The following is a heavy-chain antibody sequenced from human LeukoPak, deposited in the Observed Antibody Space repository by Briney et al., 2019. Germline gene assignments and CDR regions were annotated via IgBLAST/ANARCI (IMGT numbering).Heavy chain of an antibody. J-gene: IGHJ4*02. CDR1: GFSFSSYA. D-gene: IGHD1-26*01. V-gene: IGHV3-23*01. CDR2: ISGSGDST. Sequence: GGSLRLSCAASGFSFSSYAMSWVRQAPGKGLEWVSSISGSGDSTYYADSVKGRFTISRDNAKNSLYLQMNSLRAEDTAVYYCARGATYAYYFDFWGQGSLVTVSS. CDR3: ARGATYAYYFDF.